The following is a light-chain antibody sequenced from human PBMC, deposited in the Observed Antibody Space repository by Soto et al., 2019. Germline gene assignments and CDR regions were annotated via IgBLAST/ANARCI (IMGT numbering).Light chain of an antibody. CDR1: QSVDIN. J-gene: IGKJ1*01. Sequence: EIVLTQSPATPSLSPGERVTLSCRASQSVDINLAWYQQKPGQAPRLLIYGASTRATDMPGRFSGRGSGTEFTLTINSLQSEDFAVYYCQQYRNWPRTFGQGTKVDIK. V-gene: IGKV3-15*01. CDR3: QQYRNWPRT. CDR2: GAS.